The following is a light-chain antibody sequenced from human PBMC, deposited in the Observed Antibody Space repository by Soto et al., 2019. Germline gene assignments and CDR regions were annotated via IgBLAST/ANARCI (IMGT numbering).Light chain of an antibody. CDR1: QTVSGNY. J-gene: IGKJ2*01. Sequence: EIVLPQSPGILSLSPGERDTLACRASQTVSGNYFAWNQQKPGQSHRLLIYGSHDRATGIPDRFSCSESGTDLILTINRVEPEVFAVYYCQQYGSSPPYTFVQGTTLAI. CDR3: QQYGSSPPYT. CDR2: GSH. V-gene: IGKV3-20*01.